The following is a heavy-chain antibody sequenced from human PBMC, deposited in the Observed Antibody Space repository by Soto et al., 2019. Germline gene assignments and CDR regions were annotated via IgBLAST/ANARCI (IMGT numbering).Heavy chain of an antibody. CDR3: TTTKGRLEPPTNDF. Sequence: EVQLVESGGGLVKPGGSLRLSCAGSGFTFSNAWMSWVRRARGKGLELVGRIKSEAYGGAIDYASPVKGRFTISRDDSKNTLFLQMNNLRAEDTAVYSCTTTKGRLEPPTNDFWGQGTPVIVSS. V-gene: IGHV3-15*01. CDR2: IKSEAYGGAI. D-gene: IGHD2-8*01. J-gene: IGHJ4*02. CDR1: GFTFSNAW.